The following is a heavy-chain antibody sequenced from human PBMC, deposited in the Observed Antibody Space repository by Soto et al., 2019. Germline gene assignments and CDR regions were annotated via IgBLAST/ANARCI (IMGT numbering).Heavy chain of an antibody. CDR2: IIPIFGTA. CDR3: ARGGPPVLRFFYYYGMDV. D-gene: IGHD3-3*01. CDR1: GGTFSSYA. Sequence: ASVKVSCKASGGTFSSYAISWVRQAPGQGLEWMGGIIPIFGTANYAQKLQGRVTITADESTSTAYMELSSLRSEDTAVYYCARGGPPVLRFFYYYGMDVWGQGTTVTVSS. V-gene: IGHV1-69*13. J-gene: IGHJ6*02.